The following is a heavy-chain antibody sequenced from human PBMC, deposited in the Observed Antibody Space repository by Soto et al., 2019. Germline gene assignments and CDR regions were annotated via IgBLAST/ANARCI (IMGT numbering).Heavy chain of an antibody. D-gene: IGHD6-19*01. CDR1: GFPFSSYW. CDR3: AKDREYSSGWAYYYYYGMDV. CDR2: INSDGSNK. Sequence: PGGSLRLSCAASGFPFSSYWMHWVRQAPGKGLVWVSRINSDGSNKYYADSVKGRFTISRDNSKNTLYLQMNSLRAEDTAVYYCAKDREYSSGWAYYYYYGMDVWGQGTTVTVSS. V-gene: IGHV3-74*01. J-gene: IGHJ6*02.